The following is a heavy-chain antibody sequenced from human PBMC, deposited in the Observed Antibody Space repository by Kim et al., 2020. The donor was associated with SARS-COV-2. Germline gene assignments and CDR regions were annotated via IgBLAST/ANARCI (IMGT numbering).Heavy chain of an antibody. CDR1: GYRFTSNW. CDR3: ARQTGVLGSGTYEGHDY. V-gene: IGHV5-10-1*01. CDR2: IDPDDSDT. D-gene: IGHD3-10*02. J-gene: IGHJ4*02. Sequence: GESLKISCKGSGYRFTSNWITWVRQMPGKGLEWMGRIDPDDSDTNYSPSFQGHVTISADKSISTAYLQWSSLKASDTAMYYCARQTGVLGSGTYEGHDYWGQGPLVTVSS.